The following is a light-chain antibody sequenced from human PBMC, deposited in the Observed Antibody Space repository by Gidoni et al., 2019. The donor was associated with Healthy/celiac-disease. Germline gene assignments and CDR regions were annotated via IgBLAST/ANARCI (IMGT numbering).Light chain of an antibody. V-gene: IGKV3-11*01. CDR1: QSVSSY. CDR3: QQRSNWPVIT. Sequence: EIVLTQSPATLSLSPWERATLSCRASQSVSSYLAWYQQKPGQAPRLLIYDASNRATGIPARFSGSVSGTDFTLTISSLEPEDFAVYYCQQRSNWPVITFGQGTRLEIK. J-gene: IGKJ5*01. CDR2: DAS.